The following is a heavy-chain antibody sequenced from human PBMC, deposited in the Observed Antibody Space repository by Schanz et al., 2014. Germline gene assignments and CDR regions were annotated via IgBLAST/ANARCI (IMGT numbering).Heavy chain of an antibody. CDR2: IYTSGST. CDR3: ARGVLGSGYRQQYYFDH. V-gene: IGHV4-4*07. Sequence: QVQLQESGPGLVKPSETLSLTCTVSGASISSSGYYWGWIRQPAGKGLEWIGRIYTSGSTNYNPSLKSRVTMSLDTSKNQFSLKVTSVTPADTAVYYCARGVLGSGYRQQYYFDHWGQGTLVTVSS. D-gene: IGHD3-3*01. CDR1: GASISSSGYY. J-gene: IGHJ4*02.